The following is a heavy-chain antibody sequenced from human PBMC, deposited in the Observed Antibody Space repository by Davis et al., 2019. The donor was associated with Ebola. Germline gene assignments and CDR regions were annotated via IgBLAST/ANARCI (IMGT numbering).Heavy chain of an antibody. J-gene: IGHJ6*02. V-gene: IGHV1-2*02. CDR1: GYTFTAYY. D-gene: IGHD6-19*01. CDR3: ATLTHNLGYSSGRYGRYYYYGMDV. Sequence: ASVKVSCKASGYTFTAYYIHWVRQAPGQGLEWMGWINPNSGGTNYAQKFQGRVTMPRDTSISTAYMELSRLRCDDTAVYYCATLTHNLGYSSGRYGRYYYYGMDVWGQGTTVTVSS. CDR2: INPNSGGT.